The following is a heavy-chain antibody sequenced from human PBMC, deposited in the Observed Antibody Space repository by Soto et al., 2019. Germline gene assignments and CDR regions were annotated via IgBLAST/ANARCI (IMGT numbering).Heavy chain of an antibody. CDR2: ISGSGGST. Sequence: VSLRLSCAASGFTFSSYAMSWVRQAPGKGLEWVSAISGSGGSTYYADSVKGRFTISRDNSKNTLYLQMNSLRAEDTAVYYCAKGGYGFYRTIWGQGTLVTVSS. CDR3: AKGGYGFYRTI. V-gene: IGHV3-23*01. D-gene: IGHD5-18*01. J-gene: IGHJ4*02. CDR1: GFTFSSYA.